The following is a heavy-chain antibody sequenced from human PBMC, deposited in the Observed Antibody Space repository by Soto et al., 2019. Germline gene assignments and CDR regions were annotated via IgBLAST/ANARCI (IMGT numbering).Heavy chain of an antibody. D-gene: IGHD3-9*01. CDR1: GFTFSNYA. CDR2: INGDVGGNGGST. CDR3: AKRHLTGYLVLDY. J-gene: IGHJ4*02. V-gene: IGHV3-23*01. Sequence: EVQLLESGGGLVQPGGSLRLSCAASGFTFSNYAMPLVRQAPGKGLEWVSAINGDVGGNGGSTDYADSVKGLFTISRDNSRNTLYLHIADLRDEHTAVYYWAKRHLTGYLVLDYWGQGALVTVSS.